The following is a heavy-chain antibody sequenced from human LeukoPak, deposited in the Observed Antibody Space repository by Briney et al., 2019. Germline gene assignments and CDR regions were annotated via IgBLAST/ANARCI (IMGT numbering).Heavy chain of an antibody. CDR1: GFTFSSYA. Sequence: GRSLRLSCAASGFTFSSYAMHWVRQAPGKGLEWVAVISYDGSNKYYADSVKGRFTISRDNSKNTLYLQMNSLRAEDTAVYYCAKSMVREPAGDYWGQGTLVTVSS. CDR2: ISYDGSNK. CDR3: AKSMVREPAGDY. V-gene: IGHV3-30*04. D-gene: IGHD3-10*01. J-gene: IGHJ4*02.